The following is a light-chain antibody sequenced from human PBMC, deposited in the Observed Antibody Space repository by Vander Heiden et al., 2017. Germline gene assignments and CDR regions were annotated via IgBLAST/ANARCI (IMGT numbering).Light chain of an antibody. CDR2: YAS. CDR1: QSIASY. V-gene: IGKV3-15*01. CDR3: QQCNNSPLT. J-gene: IGKJ2*01. Sequence: VMTLSPATLSVSPGDRASLSCRASQSIASYLGWYQQKPGQAPRLLIYYASSRATGIPARFSGSGSGTEFTLTISSLQSEDFADYYCQQCNNSPLTFGQGTKLEIK.